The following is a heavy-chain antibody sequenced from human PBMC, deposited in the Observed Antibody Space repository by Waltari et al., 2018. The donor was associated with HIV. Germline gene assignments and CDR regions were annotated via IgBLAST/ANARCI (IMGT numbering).Heavy chain of an antibody. CDR2: IKSGAEGGTT. V-gene: IGHV3-15*01. Sequence: EVSLVESGGGLVKPGGSLILSCEAPGITFSNAWTSWVRQAPGKGLEWVGRIKSGAEGGTTDYAAAVKGRFTISRDDSKHTLYLQMDSLKTEDTAVYYCTTLWYSYDSTDYWGQGTLVTVSS. J-gene: IGHJ4*02. CDR3: TTLWYSYDSTDY. D-gene: IGHD3-22*01. CDR1: GITFSNAW.